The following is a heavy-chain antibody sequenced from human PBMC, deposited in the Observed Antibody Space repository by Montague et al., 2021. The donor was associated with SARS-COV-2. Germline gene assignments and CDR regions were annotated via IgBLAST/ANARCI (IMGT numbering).Heavy chain of an antibody. CDR1: GFSLSTSGM. D-gene: IGHD4-17*01. CDR3: ARFTAVTSSLDF. CDR2: IYTSGTT. Sequence: LVKPTQTLTLTCTFSGFSLSTSGMCVSWIRQPAGKGLEWIGRIYTSGTTSYNPSLKSRVTISVDTSKNQFSLKLTSVTAADTAVYYCARFTAVTSSLDFWGQGTLVPVSS. J-gene: IGHJ4*02. V-gene: IGHV4-61*02.